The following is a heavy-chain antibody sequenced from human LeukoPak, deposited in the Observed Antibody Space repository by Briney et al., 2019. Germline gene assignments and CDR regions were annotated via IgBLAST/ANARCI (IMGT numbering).Heavy chain of an antibody. Sequence: AGGSLRLSCAASGFTFSSYAMHWVRQAPGKGLEYVSAISSNGGSTYYANSVKGRFTISRDNSKNTLYLQMGSLRAEDMAVYYCARDRSENSGWYGDAFDIWGQGTMVTVSS. J-gene: IGHJ3*02. D-gene: IGHD6-19*01. V-gene: IGHV3-64*01. CDR1: GFTFSSYA. CDR2: ISSNGGST. CDR3: ARDRSENSGWYGDAFDI.